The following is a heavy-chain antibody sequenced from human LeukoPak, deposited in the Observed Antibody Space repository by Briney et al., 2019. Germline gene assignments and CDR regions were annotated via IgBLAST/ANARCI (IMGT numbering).Heavy chain of an antibody. V-gene: IGHV4-34*01. CDR2: INHSGST. D-gene: IGHD1-7*01. J-gene: IGHJ4*02. CDR1: GGSFSGYY. CDR3: ARGLTGTTREVLDY. Sequence: PSETLSLTCAVYGGSFSGYYWSWIRQPPGKGLEWIGEINHSGSTNYNPSLKSRVTMSVDTSKNQFSLKLSSVTAADTAVYYCARGLTGTTREVLDYWGQGTLVTVSS.